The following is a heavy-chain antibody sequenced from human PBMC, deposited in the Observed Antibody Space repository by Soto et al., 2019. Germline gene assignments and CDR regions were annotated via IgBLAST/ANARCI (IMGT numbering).Heavy chain of an antibody. D-gene: IGHD1-1*01. J-gene: IGHJ6*02. CDR2: IYHSGST. CDR1: GGSISSYY. Sequence: QVQLQESGPGLVKPSETLSLTCTVSGGSISSYYWSWIRQPPGKGLEWIGYIYHSGSTNYNSSLKSRVTISVDTSKNQFSPRLSSVTAADTAVYYCAREGTTVDSYYYYGLDVWGQGTTVTVSS. V-gene: IGHV4-59*01. CDR3: AREGTTVDSYYYYGLDV.